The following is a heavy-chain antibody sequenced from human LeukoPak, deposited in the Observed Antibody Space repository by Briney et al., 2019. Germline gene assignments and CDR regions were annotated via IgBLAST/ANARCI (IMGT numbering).Heavy chain of an antibody. CDR3: ATFSVGATWDY. D-gene: IGHD1-26*01. Sequence: PSETLSLTCTVSGGSISSSSYYWGWIRQPPGKGLEWIGSIYYSGSTYYNPSLKSRVTISVDTSKNQFSLKLSSVTAADTAVYYCATFSVGATWDYWGQGSLVTVSS. CDR2: IYYSGST. CDR1: GGSISSSSYY. V-gene: IGHV4-39*01. J-gene: IGHJ4*02.